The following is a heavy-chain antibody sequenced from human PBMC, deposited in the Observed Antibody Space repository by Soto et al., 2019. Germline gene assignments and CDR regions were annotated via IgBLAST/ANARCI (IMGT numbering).Heavy chain of an antibody. CDR2: IYYGGIT. CDR1: SGSISSGGYY. D-gene: IGHD1-1*01. Sequence: QVQLQESGPGLVKPSQTLSLTCTVSSGSISSGGYYWSWIRQHPGKGLEWIGYIYYGGITYYNPSLKSRVTIPVDTSKNQSSLKLSSVTAADTAVYYCARWPQLEPRFDYWGQGTLVTVSS. J-gene: IGHJ4*02. CDR3: ARWPQLEPRFDY. V-gene: IGHV4-31*03.